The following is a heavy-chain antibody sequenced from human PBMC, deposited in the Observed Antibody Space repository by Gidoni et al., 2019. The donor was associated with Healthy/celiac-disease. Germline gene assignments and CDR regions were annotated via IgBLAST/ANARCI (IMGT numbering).Heavy chain of an antibody. CDR1: GVSISSYY. CDR2: IYYSGSS. Sequence: QVQLQESSPGLMQTSETLSLTCTVSGVSISSYYWRWIRQPPGTGLELIGYIYYSGSSNYNPSLKSRVTISVDTSKNKFSLKLSSVTAADTAVYYCARDSVVKGGRWFDPWGQGTLVTVSS. CDR3: ARDSVVKGGRWFDP. D-gene: IGHD2-15*01. J-gene: IGHJ5*02. V-gene: IGHV4-59*01.